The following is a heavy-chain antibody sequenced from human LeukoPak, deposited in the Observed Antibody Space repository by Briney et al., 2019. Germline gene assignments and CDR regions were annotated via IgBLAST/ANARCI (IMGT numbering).Heavy chain of an antibody. V-gene: IGHV3-23*01. CDR1: GFTFSSYG. D-gene: IGHD3-10*01. CDR3: AKDRDLDC. J-gene: IGHJ4*02. Sequence: GGSLRLSCAASGFTFSSYGMHWVRQAPGKGLEWVSGISGSGGSTYNADSVKGRFTISRDNSKNTLYLQMNSLRAGDTAVYYCAKDRDLDCWGQGTLVTVSS. CDR2: ISGSGGST.